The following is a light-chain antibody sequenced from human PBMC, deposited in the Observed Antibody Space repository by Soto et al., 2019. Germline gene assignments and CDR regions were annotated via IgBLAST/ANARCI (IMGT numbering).Light chain of an antibody. CDR1: SSNIGGYY. Sequence: QSVLTQPPSASGTPGQRVTISCSGSSSNIGGYYVSWYQQLPGTAPKVLIYRNNQRPSGVPDRFSGSKSGTSASLAISGLRSDDEADYYCAGWDDSLSGYVFGTGTKLTVL. J-gene: IGLJ1*01. CDR2: RNN. CDR3: AGWDDSLSGYV. V-gene: IGLV1-47*01.